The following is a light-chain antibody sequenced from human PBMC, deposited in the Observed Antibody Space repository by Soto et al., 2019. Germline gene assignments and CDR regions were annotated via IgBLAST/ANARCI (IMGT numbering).Light chain of an antibody. CDR1: SSNVGAGYD. Sequence: SVLTQPPSVSGAPGQRVTISCTGSSSNVGAGYDVHWYQQLPGTAPKLLIYANNIRPSGVSDRFSGSKSGTSASLAITGLQAEDEADYYCQSYDSSLSGYVFGTGTKVTVL. J-gene: IGLJ1*01. V-gene: IGLV1-40*01. CDR3: QSYDSSLSGYV. CDR2: ANN.